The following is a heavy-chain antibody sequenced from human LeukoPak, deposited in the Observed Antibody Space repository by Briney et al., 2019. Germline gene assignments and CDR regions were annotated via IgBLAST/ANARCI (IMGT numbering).Heavy chain of an antibody. CDR3: AKRSSGYSFDY. Sequence: PGGSLRLSCAASGFTFSSNAMSWVRQAPGKGLEWLSAISGNGGSTYYADSVMGRFTISRDNSKSTLYLQMNSLRAEDTAVYYCAKRSSGYSFDYWGQGTLVTVSS. V-gene: IGHV3-23*01. CDR2: ISGNGGST. J-gene: IGHJ4*02. CDR1: GFTFSSNA. D-gene: IGHD3-22*01.